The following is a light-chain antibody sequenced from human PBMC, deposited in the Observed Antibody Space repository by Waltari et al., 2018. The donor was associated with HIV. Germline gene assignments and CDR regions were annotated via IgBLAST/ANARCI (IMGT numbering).Light chain of an antibody. CDR3: QQYNELPQT. Sequence: EIVMTQPPDTLSASPGDRATLSCRASQSVGGNLAWYQVRPGQNPSLLIYGATSRTTGFPARFSGRGSGTEFTLTISGLQSEDFAIYYCQQYNELPQTFGQGTRV. CDR1: QSVGGN. J-gene: IGKJ1*01. CDR2: GAT. V-gene: IGKV3-15*01.